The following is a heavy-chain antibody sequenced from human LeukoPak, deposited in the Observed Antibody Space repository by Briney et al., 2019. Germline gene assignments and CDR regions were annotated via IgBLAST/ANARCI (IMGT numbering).Heavy chain of an antibody. CDR2: IKQDGSDK. CDR3: ARAYS. CDR1: GFTFSNNW. D-gene: IGHD3-10*01. V-gene: IGHV3-7*04. J-gene: IGHJ5*02. Sequence: GGCLRLSCAASGFTFSNNWMSWVRQAPGKGLEWVASIKQDGSDKYYVDSVEGRFIISRDNAKNSLYLQMNSLRGEDTAVYYCARAYSWGQRTVVTVSS.